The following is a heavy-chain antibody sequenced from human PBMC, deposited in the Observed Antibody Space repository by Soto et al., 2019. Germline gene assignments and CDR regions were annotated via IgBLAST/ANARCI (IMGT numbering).Heavy chain of an antibody. CDR1: GFNFTVYA. CDR2: IGETGATL. CDR3: VKGGWADS. V-gene: IGHV3-23*01. J-gene: IGHJ4*02. D-gene: IGHD6-19*01. Sequence: EVQLLQSGGGLVQPEGSLRLSCVASGFNFTVYAMSWVRQAPGKGLEWISRIGETGATLQYADSVKGRFTVSRDNSQKTVSLEIHSPRVDDTAVYYCVKGGWADSWGQGTLVTVSS.